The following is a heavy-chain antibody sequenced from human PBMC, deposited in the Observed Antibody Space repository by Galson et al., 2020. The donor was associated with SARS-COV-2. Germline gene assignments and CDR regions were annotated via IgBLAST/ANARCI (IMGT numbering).Heavy chain of an antibody. D-gene: IGHD5-18*01. V-gene: IGHV2-26*01. J-gene: IGHJ4*02. Sequence: SGPTLVKPTETLTLTCTVSGFSLSNARMGVSWIRQPPGKALEWLAHIFSNDEKSYSTSLKSRLTISKDTSKSQVVLTMTNMDPVDTATYYCARIRLQVDTAMVIDYWGQGTLVTVSS. CDR1: GFSLSNARMG. CDR3: ARIRLQVDTAMVIDY. CDR2: IFSNDEK.